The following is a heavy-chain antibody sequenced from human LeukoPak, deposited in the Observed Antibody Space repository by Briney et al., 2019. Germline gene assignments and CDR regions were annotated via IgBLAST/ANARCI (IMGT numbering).Heavy chain of an antibody. Sequence: GGSLRLSCAASGFTFSSYAMSWVRQAPGKGLEWVSAISGSGGSTYYADSVKGRFTISRDNSKNTPYLQMNSLRAEDTAVYYCATTGDYGSGSYYSDAFDIWGQGTMVTVSS. V-gene: IGHV3-23*01. D-gene: IGHD3-10*01. CDR2: ISGSGGST. J-gene: IGHJ3*02. CDR3: ATTGDYGSGSYYSDAFDI. CDR1: GFTFSSYA.